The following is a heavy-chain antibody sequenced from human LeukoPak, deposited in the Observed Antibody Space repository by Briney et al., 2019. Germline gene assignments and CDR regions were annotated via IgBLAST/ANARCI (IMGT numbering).Heavy chain of an antibody. J-gene: IGHJ4*02. D-gene: IGHD3-9*01. CDR1: GFTFSDHY. CDR3: ARATAGLVIISAPDY. CDR2: ISYDGSNK. V-gene: IGHV3-30*03. Sequence: GGSLRLSCAASGFTFSDHYMSWIRQAPGKGLEWVAVISYDGSNKYYADSVKGRFTISRDNSKNTLYLQMNSLRAEDTAVYYCARATAGLVIISAPDYWGQGTLVTVSS.